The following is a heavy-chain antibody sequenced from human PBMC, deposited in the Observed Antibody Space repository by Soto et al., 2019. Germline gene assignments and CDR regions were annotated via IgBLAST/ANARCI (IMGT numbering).Heavy chain of an antibody. J-gene: IGHJ5*02. CDR1: GYTFTSYD. CDR3: ARARYNWNDVNWFDP. Sequence: ASVQVSCKASGYTFTSYDINWVRQATGQGLEWMGWMNPNSGNTGYAQKFQGRVTMTRNTSISTAYMELSSLRSEDTAVYYCARARYNWNDVNWFDPWGQGTLVTVSS. D-gene: IGHD1-20*01. V-gene: IGHV1-8*01. CDR2: MNPNSGNT.